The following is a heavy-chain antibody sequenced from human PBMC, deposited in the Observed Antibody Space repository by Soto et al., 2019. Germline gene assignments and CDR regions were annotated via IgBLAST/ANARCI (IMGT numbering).Heavy chain of an antibody. D-gene: IGHD1-26*01. CDR1: RGTFSSYA. J-gene: IGHJ4*02. V-gene: IGHV1-69*12. CDR3: ARDRSLHSGTKYYFDY. CDR2: IIPIFGTA. Sequence: QVQLVQSGAEVKKPGSSLKVSCKASRGTFSSYAISWVRQAPGQGLEWMGGIIPIFGTANYAQKFQGRVTITADESTSTAYMELSSLRSEDTAVYYCARDRSLHSGTKYYFDYWGQGTLVTVSS.